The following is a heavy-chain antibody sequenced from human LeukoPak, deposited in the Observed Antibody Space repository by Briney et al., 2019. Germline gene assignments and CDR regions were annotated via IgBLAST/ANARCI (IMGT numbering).Heavy chain of an antibody. J-gene: IGHJ5*02. CDR2: LRYDGTNK. CDR3: VRITMVRGVKGGWFDP. V-gene: IGHV3-30*02. D-gene: IGHD3-10*01. CDR1: AFTFSSYG. Sequence: GGSLRLSCAASAFTFSSYGMHWVRQAPGKGLEWVAFLRYDGTNKYYADSVKGRFTISRDTSKNTLYLQMNSLRPEDTAVYYCVRITMVRGVKGGWFDPWGQGTLVTVSS.